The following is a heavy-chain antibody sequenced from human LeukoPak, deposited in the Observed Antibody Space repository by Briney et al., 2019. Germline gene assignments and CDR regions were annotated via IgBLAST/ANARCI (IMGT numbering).Heavy chain of an antibody. D-gene: IGHD5-18*01. Sequence: GESLMISCQASGYSFSSFWIGWVRQMPGKGLEWMGIIHPGDSDTRYSPSFQGQVTISADKSLSTAYLQWSSLKPSDTAMYYCARSGYSYGPLDYWGQGTLVTVSS. J-gene: IGHJ4*02. V-gene: IGHV5-51*01. CDR2: IHPGDSDT. CDR1: GYSFSSFW. CDR3: ARSGYSYGPLDY.